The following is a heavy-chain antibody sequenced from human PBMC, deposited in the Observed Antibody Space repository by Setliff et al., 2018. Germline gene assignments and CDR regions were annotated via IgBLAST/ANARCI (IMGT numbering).Heavy chain of an antibody. J-gene: IGHJ4*02. Sequence: PSETLSLTCTVSGGSFSTYYWSWIRQAPGKGLEWIGHVYYSGAANYNPSLKSRATVSVDTSKNQFSLRLISVTAADTAVYYCARGGTFRYFDYWGQGTPVTVSS. CDR2: VYYSGAA. V-gene: IGHV4-59*01. CDR1: GGSFSTYY. D-gene: IGHD5-12*01. CDR3: ARGGTFRYFDY.